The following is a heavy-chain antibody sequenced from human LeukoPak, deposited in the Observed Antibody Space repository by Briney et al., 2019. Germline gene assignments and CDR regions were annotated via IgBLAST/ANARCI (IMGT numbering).Heavy chain of an antibody. CDR1: GYSISSGYH. D-gene: IGHD2-2*01. J-gene: IGHJ4*02. CDR2: IYISGTT. CDR3: ARSGDKGYCSTTSCYGFDY. V-gene: IGHV4-38-2*02. Sequence: SETLSLTCTVSGYSISSGYHWGWIRQPPGKGLEWIGSIYISGTTFHNPSLKSRVTISLDTSKNQFSLGLSSVTAADTAVYHCARSGDKGYCSTTSCYGFDYWGQGILVTVSS.